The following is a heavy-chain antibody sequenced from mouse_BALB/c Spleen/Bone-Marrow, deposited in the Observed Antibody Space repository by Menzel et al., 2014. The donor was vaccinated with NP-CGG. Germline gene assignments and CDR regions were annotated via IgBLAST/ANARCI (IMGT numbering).Heavy chain of an antibody. CDR1: GYTFTSYW. CDR3: TIGGFVY. CDR2: INPSNGST. Sequence: QVQLQQPGAELVKPGASVKLSCKASGYTFTSYWMYWVKLRPGQGFEWIGEINPSNGSTNYNEKFKRKATLTVDKSSSTAYMQLSSLTSEDSAVYYCTIGGFVYWGQGTTLTVSS. V-gene: IGHV1S16*01. J-gene: IGHJ2*01.